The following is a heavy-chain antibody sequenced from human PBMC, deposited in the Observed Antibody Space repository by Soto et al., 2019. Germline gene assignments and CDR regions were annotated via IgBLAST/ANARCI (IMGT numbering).Heavy chain of an antibody. D-gene: IGHD3-3*01. V-gene: IGHV3-30*18. Sequence: QVQLVESGGGVVQPGRSLRLSCAASGFTFSAFGMHWVRQAPGKGLEWVAVISNDGNHEYYADSVKGRFSISRDNSKNTFYLQMNSLSSEDTAVYFCAKTITTFGGSSTGLGALLDYWGQGILVTVSS. CDR2: ISNDGNHE. J-gene: IGHJ4*02. CDR3: AKTITTFGGSSTGLGALLDY. CDR1: GFTFSAFG.